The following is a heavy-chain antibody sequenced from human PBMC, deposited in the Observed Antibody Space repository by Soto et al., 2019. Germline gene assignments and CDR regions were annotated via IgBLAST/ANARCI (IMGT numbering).Heavy chain of an antibody. J-gene: IGHJ6*02. D-gene: IGHD6-6*01. Sequence: SETLSLTCAVYGGSFSGYYWSWIRQPPGKGLEWIGEINHSGSTNYNPSLKSRVTISVDTSKNQFSLKLSSVTAADTAVYYCARVIAARLKDVWGQGTTVTVSS. CDR1: GGSFSGYY. CDR2: INHSGST. CDR3: ARVIAARLKDV. V-gene: IGHV4-34*01.